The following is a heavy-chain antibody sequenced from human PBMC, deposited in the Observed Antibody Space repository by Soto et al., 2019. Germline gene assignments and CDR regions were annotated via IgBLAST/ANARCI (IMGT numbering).Heavy chain of an antibody. J-gene: IGHJ4*02. CDR2: IYYSGST. CDR1: GGSISNSY. D-gene: IGHD3-22*01. CDR3: AKGSWKHYDSSGSKDYFDY. Sequence: SETLSLTCTVSGGSISNSYWSWIRQSPEKGLEWIGSIYYSGSTYYNPSLKSRITISVDTSKNQFSLKLSSVTAADTAVYYCAKGSWKHYDSSGSKDYFDYWGQGTLVTVSS. V-gene: IGHV4-59*05.